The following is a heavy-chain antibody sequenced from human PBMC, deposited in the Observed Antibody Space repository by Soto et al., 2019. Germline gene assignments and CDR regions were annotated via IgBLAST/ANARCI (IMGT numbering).Heavy chain of an antibody. V-gene: IGHV4-34*01. CDR1: GGSFSGYY. CDR2: INHSGNT. D-gene: IGHD3-3*01. CDR3: ARAMQTYYDFWSGYYLDS. J-gene: IGHJ4*02. Sequence: SETLSLTCAVSGGSFSGYYWSWIRQPPGKGLQWIGEINHSGNTNSDPSLTSRLTISVDTSKNQFSLNLRSLTAADTAIYYCARAMQTYYDFWSGYYLDSWGQGTLVTVSS.